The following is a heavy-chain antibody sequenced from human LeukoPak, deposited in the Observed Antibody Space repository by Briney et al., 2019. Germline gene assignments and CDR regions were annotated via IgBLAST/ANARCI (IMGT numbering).Heavy chain of an antibody. V-gene: IGHV3-64*01. CDR2: ISDNGGST. D-gene: IGHD2-15*01. CDR3: ASSYCSGGRCYLIHY. J-gene: IGHJ4*02. CDR1: GFTFNSYA. Sequence: GGSLRLSCAASGFTFNSYAMHWVRQAPGKGLEYVSAISDNGGSTYYANSVKGRFTISRDNAKNSLYLQMNSLRAEDTAVYYCASSYCSGGRCYLIHYWGQGTLVTVSS.